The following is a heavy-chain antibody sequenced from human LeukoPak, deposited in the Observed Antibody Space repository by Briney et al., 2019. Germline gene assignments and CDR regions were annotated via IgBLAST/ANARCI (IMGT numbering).Heavy chain of an antibody. CDR1: GYSFNTYW. CDR2: IYPGDSDT. CDR3: ASTYYGSGSYYSEFDP. V-gene: IGHV5-51*01. J-gene: IGHJ5*02. D-gene: IGHD3-10*01. Sequence: GESLKISCKGSGYSFNTYWIGWVRQMPGKGLEWMGIIYPGDSDTRYSPSFQGQVTISADKSISTAYLQWSSLKASDTAMYYCASTYYGSGSYYSEFDPWGQGTLVTVSS.